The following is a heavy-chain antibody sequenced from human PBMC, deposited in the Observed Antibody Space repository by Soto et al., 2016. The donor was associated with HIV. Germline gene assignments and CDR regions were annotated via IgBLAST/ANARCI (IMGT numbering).Heavy chain of an antibody. J-gene: IGHJ4*02. CDR1: GFTFSSYV. D-gene: IGHD3-22*01. Sequence: QLLESGGGLVQPGGSLRLSCAASGFTFSSYVMSWVRQAPGRGLEWVSGMSGDGGGAYYVDSVKGRFTISRGNSKNTLYLQVNSLRAEDTAIYFCARDSRSSAFYDASGRGKFYFDLLGPGSPGHRLL. V-gene: IGHV3-23*01. CDR3: ARDSRSSAFYDASGRGKFYFDL. CDR2: MSGDGGGA.